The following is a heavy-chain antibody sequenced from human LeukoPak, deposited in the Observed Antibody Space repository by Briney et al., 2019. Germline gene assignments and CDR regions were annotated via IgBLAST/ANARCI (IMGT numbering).Heavy chain of an antibody. CDR1: GFTVSSSY. V-gene: IGHV3-53*01. D-gene: IGHD3-16*01. CDR3: AKDGPNWGRDFDC. J-gene: IGHJ4*02. CDR2: FYSGGKT. Sequence: GGSLRLSCAASGFTVSSSYMSWVRQAPGKGLEWVSVFYSGGKTYYTDSVKGRFTISRDNSKNTLYLQMNSLRDEDTAMYYCAKDGPNWGRDFDCWGQGTLVTVSS.